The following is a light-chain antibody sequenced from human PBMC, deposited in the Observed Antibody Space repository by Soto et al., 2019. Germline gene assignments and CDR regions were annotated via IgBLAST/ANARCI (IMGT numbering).Light chain of an antibody. Sequence: DTQVTQSPSSVSASVGDTVTITCRASQDIKKWLAWYQHKPMEAPKLLISAATRLQSGVSPRFSGSGSGTVFTLTINNVQPEDFAIYYCEQADMFPYSFGQGTRL. CDR1: QDIKKW. CDR2: AAT. CDR3: EQADMFPYS. V-gene: IGKV1-12*01. J-gene: IGKJ2*01.